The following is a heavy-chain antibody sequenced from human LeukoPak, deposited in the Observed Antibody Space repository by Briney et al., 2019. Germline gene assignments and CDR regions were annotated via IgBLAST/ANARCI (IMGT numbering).Heavy chain of an antibody. CDR3: ARGGAIVSWFDP. D-gene: IGHD2/OR15-2a*01. V-gene: IGHV4-4*07. J-gene: IGHJ5*02. Sequence: PSETLSLTCTVSGGSISSYYWSWIRQPAGKGLEWIGRIYTSGSTNYNPSLKSRVTISVDKSKNQFSLKLSSVTAADTALYYCARGGAIVSWFDPWGQATLVTVSS. CDR1: GGSISSYY. CDR2: IYTSGST.